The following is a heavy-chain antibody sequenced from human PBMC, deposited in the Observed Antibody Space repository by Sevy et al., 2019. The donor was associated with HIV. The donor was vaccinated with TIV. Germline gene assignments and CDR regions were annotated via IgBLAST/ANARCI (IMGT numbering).Heavy chain of an antibody. CDR2: ISNSGSII. CDR3: AREDGSRQYFQY. V-gene: IGHV3-48*03. D-gene: IGHD6-13*01. Sequence: GGSLRLSCVISGFTFSSYEVNWVRQAPGKGLEWVSHISNSGSIIYYEDSVKGRFTISRDNAKNSLYLQMNSLRAEDTAVYYCAREDGSRQYFQYWGQGTLVTVSS. J-gene: IGHJ1*01. CDR1: GFTFSSYE.